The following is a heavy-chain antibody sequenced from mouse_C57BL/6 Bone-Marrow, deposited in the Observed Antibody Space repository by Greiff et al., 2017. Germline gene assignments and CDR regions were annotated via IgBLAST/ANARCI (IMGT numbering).Heavy chain of an antibody. CDR3: TRDAYYSNRFDY. CDR1: GFTFSSYA. Sequence: EVKLMESGEGLVKPGGSLKLSCAASGFTFSSYAMSWVRQTPEKRLEWVAYISSGGDYIYYADTVKGRFTISRDNARNTLYLQMSSLKSEDTAMYYCTRDAYYSNRFDYWGQGTTHTVTS. J-gene: IGHJ2*01. V-gene: IGHV5-9-1*02. CDR2: ISSGGDYI. D-gene: IGHD2-5*01.